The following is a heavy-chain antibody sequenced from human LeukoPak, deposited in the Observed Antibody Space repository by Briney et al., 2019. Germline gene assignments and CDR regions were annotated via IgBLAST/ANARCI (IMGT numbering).Heavy chain of an antibody. CDR1: GGSISSSSYY. J-gene: IGHJ4*02. Sequence: SETLSLTCTVSGGSISSSSYYWGWIRQLPGKGLEWIGSIYYSGSTYYNPSLKSRVTISVDTSKNQFSLKLSSVTAADTAVYYCARHAGRLEAFDYWGQGTLVTVSS. D-gene: IGHD1-1*01. CDR3: ARHAGRLEAFDY. CDR2: IYYSGST. V-gene: IGHV4-39*01.